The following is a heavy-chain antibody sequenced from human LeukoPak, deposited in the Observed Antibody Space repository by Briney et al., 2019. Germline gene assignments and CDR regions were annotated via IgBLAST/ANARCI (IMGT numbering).Heavy chain of an antibody. V-gene: IGHV3-30*02. CDR2: IRYDGKNK. CDR1: GLTFSSYG. Sequence: GGSLRLSCAASGLTFSSYGMHWVRQAPGKGLEWVAFIRYDGKNKYYADSVKGRFTISRDNSKNTLYLQMNSLRPEDTAVYYCAKGGKYDILTGYPRSRLLGDYWGQGTLVTVSS. CDR3: AKGGKYDILTGYPRSRLLGDY. D-gene: IGHD3-9*01. J-gene: IGHJ4*02.